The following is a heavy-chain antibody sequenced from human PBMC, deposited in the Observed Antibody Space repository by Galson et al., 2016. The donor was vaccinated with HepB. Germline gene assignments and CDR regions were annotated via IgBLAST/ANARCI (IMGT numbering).Heavy chain of an antibody. CDR1: GFTFSSYS. Sequence: SLRLSCAASGFTFSSYSVHWVRQAPGKGLEWVSSISSSSSCIYYADSVKGRFTISRDNAKNSLYLQMNSLRAEDTAVYYCARGDIVGAIFDYWGQGTLVTVSS. CDR2: ISSSSSCI. J-gene: IGHJ4*02. D-gene: IGHD1-26*01. V-gene: IGHV3-21*01. CDR3: ARGDIVGAIFDY.